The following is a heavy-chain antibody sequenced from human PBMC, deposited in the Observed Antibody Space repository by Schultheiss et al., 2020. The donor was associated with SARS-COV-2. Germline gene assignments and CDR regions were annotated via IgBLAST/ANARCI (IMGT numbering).Heavy chain of an antibody. J-gene: IGHJ4*02. D-gene: IGHD2-8*02. CDR2: IYYSGST. Sequence: SETLSLTCAVSGGSISSSNWWSWVRQPPGKGLEWIGYIYYSGSTNYNPSLKSRVTMSVDTSKNQFSLKLSSVTAADTAVYYCARGEGYCTGGVCYDYYFDYWGQGTLVTVSS. CDR3: ARGEGYCTGGVCYDYYFDY. CDR1: GGSISSSNW. V-gene: IGHV4-4*02.